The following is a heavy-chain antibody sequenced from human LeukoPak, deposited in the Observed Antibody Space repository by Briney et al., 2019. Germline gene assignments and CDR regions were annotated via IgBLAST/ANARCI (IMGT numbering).Heavy chain of an antibody. D-gene: IGHD3-22*01. V-gene: IGHV4-59*08. J-gene: IGHJ4*02. Sequence: PSETLSLTCTVSGGSISSYYWSWIRQPPGKGLEWIGYIYYSGSTDYNPSLKSRVTILVDSSKNQFSLKLSSVTAADTAVYYCARCDSNGYLNYYFDYWGQGTLVTVSS. CDR3: ARCDSNGYLNYYFDY. CDR2: IYYSGST. CDR1: GGSISSYY.